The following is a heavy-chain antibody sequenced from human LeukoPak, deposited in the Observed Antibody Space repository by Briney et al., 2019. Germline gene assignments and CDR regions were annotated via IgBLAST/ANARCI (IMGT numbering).Heavy chain of an antibody. Sequence: GGSLRLSCAASGFTFSSYSMNWVRKAPGKGLEWVSYISSSTIYYADSVKGRFTISRDNAKNSLYLQMNSLRAEDTAVYYCAKERGPFNNPDFWSGYYNHDAFDIWGQGTMVTVSS. CDR3: AKERGPFNNPDFWSGYYNHDAFDI. V-gene: IGHV3-48*01. J-gene: IGHJ3*02. CDR1: GFTFSSYS. CDR2: ISSSTI. D-gene: IGHD3-3*01.